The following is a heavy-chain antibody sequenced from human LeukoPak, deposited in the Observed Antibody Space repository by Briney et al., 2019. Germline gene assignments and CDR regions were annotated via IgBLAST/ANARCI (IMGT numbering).Heavy chain of an antibody. V-gene: IGHV4-39*01. CDR1: GGSISSSSYY. D-gene: IGHD2-2*01. CDR3: ARQLGYCSSTSCYADKVDY. J-gene: IGHJ4*02. CDR2: IYYSGST. Sequence: SETLSLTCTVSGGSISSSSYYWGWIRQPPGKGLEWIGSIYYSGSTYYNPSLKSRVTISVDTSTNQFSLKLSSVTAADTAVYYCARQLGYCSSTSCYADKVDYWGRGTLVTVSS.